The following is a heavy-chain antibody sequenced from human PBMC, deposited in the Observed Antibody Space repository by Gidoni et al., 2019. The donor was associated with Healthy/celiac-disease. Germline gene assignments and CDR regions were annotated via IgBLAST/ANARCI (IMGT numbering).Heavy chain of an antibody. CDR3: ASEFSCGGDCTSFDY. CDR1: DGTISSYY. Sequence: QVQLQEAGPGLVRPSETLSLTCTVSDGTISSYYWRWLRQPAGKGLEWIGRIYTSGGTNYNPSLSSRVTMSVDTSKNQFSLKLRSVTSADSAVYFCASEFSCGGDCTSFDYWGQGTLVTVSS. V-gene: IGHV4-4*07. J-gene: IGHJ4*02. CDR2: IYTSGGT. D-gene: IGHD2-21*02.